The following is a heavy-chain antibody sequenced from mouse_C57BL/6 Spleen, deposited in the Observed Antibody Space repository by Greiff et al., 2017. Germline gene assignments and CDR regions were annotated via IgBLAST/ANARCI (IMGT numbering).Heavy chain of an antibody. Sequence: QVQLQQSGPELVKPGASVKISCKASGYAFSSSWMNWVKQRPGKGLEWIGRIYPGDGDTNYNGKFKGKATLTADKSSSTAYMQRSSLTSDDSAVYFCAREVIYYGKSYAMDYWGQGTSVTVSS. CDR3: AREVIYYGKSYAMDY. J-gene: IGHJ4*01. V-gene: IGHV1-82*01. CDR2: IYPGDGDT. CDR1: GYAFSSSW. D-gene: IGHD2-1*01.